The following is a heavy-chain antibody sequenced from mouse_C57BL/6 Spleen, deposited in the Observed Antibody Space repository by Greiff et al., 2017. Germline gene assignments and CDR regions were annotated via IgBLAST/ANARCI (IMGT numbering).Heavy chain of an antibody. CDR3: ARQNIVADY. V-gene: IGHV5-6*01. J-gene: IGHJ2*01. D-gene: IGHD1-1*01. CDR1: GFTFSSYG. Sequence: EVKLMESGGDLVKPGGSLKLSCAASGFTFSSYGMSWVRQTPDKRLEWVATISSGGSYTYYPDSVKGRVTISRDNAKNTLYLRMSSLKAEDTAMYCCARQNIVADYWGQGTTLTVSS. CDR2: ISSGGSYT.